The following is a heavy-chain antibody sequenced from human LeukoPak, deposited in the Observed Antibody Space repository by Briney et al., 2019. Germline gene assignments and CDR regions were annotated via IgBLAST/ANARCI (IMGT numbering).Heavy chain of an antibody. J-gene: IGHJ3*02. CDR1: GFSFSSYS. CDR2: ISSSSSYI. Sequence: GGSLRLSCAASGFSFSSYSMNWVRQAPGKGLEWVSSISSSSSYIYYADSVKGRFTISRDNAKNSLYLQMNSLRAEDTAVYYCAREEAEAFDIWGQGTMVTVSS. V-gene: IGHV3-21*01. CDR3: AREEAEAFDI.